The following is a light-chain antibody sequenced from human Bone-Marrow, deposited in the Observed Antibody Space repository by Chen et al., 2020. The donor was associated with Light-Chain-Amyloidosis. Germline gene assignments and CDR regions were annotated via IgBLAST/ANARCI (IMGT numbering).Light chain of an antibody. J-gene: IGLJ2*01. CDR1: DLPTKY. CDR3: QSADSSGTYEEI. V-gene: IGLV3-25*03. Sequence: SYELTQPPSVSVSPGKTARITCSGDDLPTKYAYLYQQKPGQAPVLVIHRDTERPSGISERFSGSSSGTTATLTISGVQAEDEADDHCQSADSSGTYEEIFGGGTKLTVL. CDR2: RDT.